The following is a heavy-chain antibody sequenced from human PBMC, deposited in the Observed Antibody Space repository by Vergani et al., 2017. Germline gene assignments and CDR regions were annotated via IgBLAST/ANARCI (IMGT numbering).Heavy chain of an antibody. CDR3: AREGSHLXYCSGGSCPNWFDP. Sequence: QVQLVQSGAEVKKPGSSAKVSCKASGGTFSSYAISWVRQAPGQGLEWMGGIIPIFGTANYAQKFQGRVTITADESTSTAYMELSSLRSEDTAVYYCAREGSHLXYCSGGSCPNWFDPWGQGTLVTVSS. V-gene: IGHV1-69*01. CDR2: IIPIFGTA. CDR1: GGTFSSYA. J-gene: IGHJ5*02. D-gene: IGHD2-15*01.